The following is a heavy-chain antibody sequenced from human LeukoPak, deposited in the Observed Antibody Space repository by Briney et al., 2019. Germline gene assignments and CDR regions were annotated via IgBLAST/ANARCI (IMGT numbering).Heavy chain of an antibody. Sequence: PSETMSLTCAVYGGSFSGYYWSWIRQPAGKGLEWIGRIYTSGSTNYNPSLKSRVTISVDTSKNQFSLKLSSVTAADMAVYYCARDSRSYGDDAFDIWGQGTMVTVSS. J-gene: IGHJ3*02. CDR1: GGSFSGYY. CDR3: ARDSRSYGDDAFDI. D-gene: IGHD5-18*01. V-gene: IGHV4-4*07. CDR2: IYTSGST.